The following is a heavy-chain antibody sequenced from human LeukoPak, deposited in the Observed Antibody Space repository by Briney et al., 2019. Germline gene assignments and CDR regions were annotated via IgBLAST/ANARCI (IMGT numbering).Heavy chain of an antibody. Sequence: RPSETLSLTCTVSGGSISSNYWSWVRQPPGKGLEWIGYIYYSGITNNNPFLKSRVTISVDTSKNQFSLKLSSVTAADTAVYYCARAYHGSGSFSLLFDPWGQGTLVTVSS. CDR2: IYYSGIT. V-gene: IGHV4-59*01. J-gene: IGHJ5*02. D-gene: IGHD3-10*01. CDR3: ARAYHGSGSFSLLFDP. CDR1: GGSISSNY.